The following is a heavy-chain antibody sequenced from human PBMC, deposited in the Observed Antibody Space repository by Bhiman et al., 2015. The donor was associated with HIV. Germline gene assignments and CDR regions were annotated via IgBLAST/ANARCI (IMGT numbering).Heavy chain of an antibody. J-gene: IGHJ4*02. CDR3: AREAVAGSVYFNY. Sequence: EVQLVESGGGLVQPGGSLRLSCVASGFTFSNSWMNWVRQTPGKGLEWVANINQDGSEKYYVDSVEGRFTISRDNARNSLYLQMNTLRTEDTGLYYCAREAVAGSVYFNYWGQGTLVTVSS. V-gene: IGHV3-7*01. CDR1: GFTFSNSW. CDR2: INQDGSEK. D-gene: IGHD6-19*01.